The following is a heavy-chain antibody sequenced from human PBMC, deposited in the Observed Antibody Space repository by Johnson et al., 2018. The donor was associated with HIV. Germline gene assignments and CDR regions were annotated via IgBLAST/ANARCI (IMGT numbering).Heavy chain of an antibody. J-gene: IGHJ3*02. V-gene: IGHV3-23*04. CDR2: ISGSGGST. Sequence: VQLVESGGGSVQPGGSLRLSCAASGFSVMSHYMTWVCQAPGKGLEWVSAISGSGGSTYYADSVKGRFTISRDNSKNTLFLQMNSLRAEDTAVYYCARHSTSSTMGAFDIWGQGTMVTVSS. CDR3: ARHSTSSTMGAFDI. CDR1: GFSVMSHY. D-gene: IGHD6-6*01.